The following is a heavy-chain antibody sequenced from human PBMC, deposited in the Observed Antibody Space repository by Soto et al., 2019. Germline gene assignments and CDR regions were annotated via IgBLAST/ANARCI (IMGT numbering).Heavy chain of an antibody. CDR1: GYSISSGYY. CDR2: IYHSGST. CDR3: VRERDYDFWSGYYNPHRVDY. Sequence: PSETLSLTCAVSGYSISSGYYWGWIRQPPGKGLEWIGSIYHSGSTYYNPSLKSRVTISVDTSKNQFSLKLSSVTAADTAVYYCVRERDYDFWSGYYNPHRVDYWGQGTLVTVSS. J-gene: IGHJ4*02. D-gene: IGHD3-3*01. V-gene: IGHV4-38-2*02.